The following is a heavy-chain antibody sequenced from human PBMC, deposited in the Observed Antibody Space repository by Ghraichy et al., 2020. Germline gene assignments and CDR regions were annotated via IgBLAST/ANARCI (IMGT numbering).Heavy chain of an antibody. V-gene: IGHV4-59*01. CDR1: GGSISSYY. J-gene: IGHJ6*03. Sequence: SDTLSLTCTVSGGSISSYYWSWIRQPPGKGLEWIGYIYYSGSTNYNPSLKSRVTISVDTSKNQFSLKLSSVTAADTAVYYCARDSLRDYGDHYYYYYYMDVWGKGTTVTVSS. D-gene: IGHD4-17*01. CDR2: IYYSGST. CDR3: ARDSLRDYGDHYYYYYYMDV.